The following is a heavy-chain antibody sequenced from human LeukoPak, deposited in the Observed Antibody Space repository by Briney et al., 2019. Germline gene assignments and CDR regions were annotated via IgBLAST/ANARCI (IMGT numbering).Heavy chain of an antibody. CDR3: ARDKLRGGSWYYYYGMDV. Sequence: PGGSLRLTCAASGFTFSSYWMHWVRQAPGKGLVWVSRINSDGSSTTYADSVKGRFTISRDNAKNSLYLQMNSLRDEDTAVYYCARDKLRGGSWYYYYGMDVWGQGTTVTVSS. D-gene: IGHD6-13*01. CDR1: GFTFSSYW. J-gene: IGHJ6*02. V-gene: IGHV3-74*01. CDR2: INSDGSST.